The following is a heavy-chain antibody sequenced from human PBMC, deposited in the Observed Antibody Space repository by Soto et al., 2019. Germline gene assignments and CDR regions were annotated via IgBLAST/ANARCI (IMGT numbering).Heavy chain of an antibody. CDR1: GGSISSGGYY. Sequence: SETLSLTCTVSGGSISSGGYYWSWIRQHPGKGLEWIGYIYYSGSTYYNPSLKSRVTISVDTSNNQFSLKLSSVTAADTAVYYCARAPEAYDFWSGYRGDNWFDPWGQGTLVTVSS. D-gene: IGHD3-3*01. CDR2: IYYSGST. J-gene: IGHJ5*02. V-gene: IGHV4-31*03. CDR3: ARAPEAYDFWSGYRGDNWFDP.